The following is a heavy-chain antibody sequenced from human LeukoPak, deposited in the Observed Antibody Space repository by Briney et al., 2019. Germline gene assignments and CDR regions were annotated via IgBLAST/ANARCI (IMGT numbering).Heavy chain of an antibody. CDR3: ASSVVVVPAAPSWFDP. CDR2: IYTGGST. CDR1: GASISSGTYY. J-gene: IGHJ5*02. D-gene: IGHD2-2*01. Sequence: SQTLSLTCTVSGASISSGTYYWNWMRQPAGKGLEWIGRIYTGGSTNYNPSLKSRVTVSIDTSEDQFSLKLRSVTAADTAVYYCASSVVVVPAAPSWFDPWGQGTLDTVSS. V-gene: IGHV4-61*02.